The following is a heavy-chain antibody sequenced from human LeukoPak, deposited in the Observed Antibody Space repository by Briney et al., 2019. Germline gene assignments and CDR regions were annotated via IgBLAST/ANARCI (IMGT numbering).Heavy chain of an antibody. Sequence: GGSLRLSCATSGFPFSDFSMSWVRQAPGKGLEWISTTNSGGTSTYYAESVKGRFTISRDNAKDSLYLQMNSLRAEDTAVYYCARLTAYNHDYSGRYGLDVWGQGTTVTVSS. CDR3: ARLTAYNHDYSGRYGLDV. CDR1: GFPFSDFS. D-gene: IGHD3-22*01. CDR2: TNSGGTST. V-gene: IGHV3-23*01. J-gene: IGHJ6*02.